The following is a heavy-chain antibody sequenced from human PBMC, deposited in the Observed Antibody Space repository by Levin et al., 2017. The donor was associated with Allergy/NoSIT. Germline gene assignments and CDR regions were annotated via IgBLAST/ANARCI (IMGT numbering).Heavy chain of an antibody. J-gene: IGHJ4*02. CDR1: GFTFSSYW. Sequence: GESLKISCAASGFTFSSYWMTWVRQAPGKGLEWVANIKEDGSEKYYVDSVKGRFTISRDNAKNSLYLQMNSLRAEDTAVYYCARGSGGDMFDYWGQGTLVTVSS. D-gene: IGHD4-17*01. CDR2: IKEDGSEK. CDR3: ARGSGGDMFDY. V-gene: IGHV3-7*01.